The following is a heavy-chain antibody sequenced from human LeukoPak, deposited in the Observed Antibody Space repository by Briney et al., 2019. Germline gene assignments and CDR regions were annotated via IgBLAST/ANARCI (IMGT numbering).Heavy chain of an antibody. D-gene: IGHD5-12*01. J-gene: IGHJ4*02. Sequence: GGSLTLSCVASGFTFSTFWMAWVRQAPGKGLEWVANMKQDGSAKHYVDSVKGRFTISRDNAKNSLYLQMNSLRVEDTAVYYCARDVDENLDYWGQGTLVTVSS. CDR1: GFTFSTFW. V-gene: IGHV3-7*01. CDR3: ARDVDENLDY. CDR2: MKQDGSAK.